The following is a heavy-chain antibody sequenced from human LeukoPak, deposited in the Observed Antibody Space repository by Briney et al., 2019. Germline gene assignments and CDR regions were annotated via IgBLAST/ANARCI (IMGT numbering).Heavy chain of an antibody. Sequence: ASVKVSYKASGYTFTGYYMHWVRQAPGQGLEWMGWINPNSGGTNYAQKFQGRVTMTRDTSISTAYMELSRLRSDDTAVYYCARVRRWSSGWYYYFDYWGQGTLVTVSS. CDR2: INPNSGGT. CDR1: GYTFTGYY. D-gene: IGHD6-19*01. CDR3: ARVRRWSSGWYYYFDY. V-gene: IGHV1-2*02. J-gene: IGHJ4*02.